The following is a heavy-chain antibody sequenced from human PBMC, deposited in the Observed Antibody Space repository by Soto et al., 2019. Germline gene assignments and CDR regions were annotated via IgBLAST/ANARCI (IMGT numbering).Heavy chain of an antibody. CDR2: IYSGGST. J-gene: IGHJ4*02. D-gene: IGHD1-26*01. CDR3: VRLELGIGRDY. CDR1: GFTVSNNY. V-gene: IGHV3-53*02. Sequence: EVQLVETGGGLIQPGGSLRLSCAVSGFTVSNNYMSWVRQAPGKGLERVSVIYSGGSTYYADSVKGRLTISRDNSKNTVYLQMNSLRAADTAVYYCVRLELGIGRDYWGLGTLVTVSS.